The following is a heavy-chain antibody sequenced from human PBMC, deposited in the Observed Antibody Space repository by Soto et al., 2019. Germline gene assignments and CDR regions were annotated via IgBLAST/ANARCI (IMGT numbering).Heavy chain of an antibody. J-gene: IGHJ6*01. V-gene: IGHV1-24*01. CDR2: FDPKDGLP. CDR1: GRKVTELS. Sequence: GASVKVSCKVSGRKVTELSIYWMRQSPGTGLECMGGFDPKDGLPVYAQNFEGRVTMTEDASTDTAYLEVENLRSEDTAVYFCATVVGLGRYYMDAWGQGATVTVSS. D-gene: IGHD2-15*01. CDR3: ATVVGLGRYYMDA.